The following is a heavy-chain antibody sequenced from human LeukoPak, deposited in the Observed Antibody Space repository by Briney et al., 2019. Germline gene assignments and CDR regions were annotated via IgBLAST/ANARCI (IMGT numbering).Heavy chain of an antibody. CDR2: IYYTGRT. D-gene: IGHD3-10*01. Sequence: PSGTLSLTCTVSGGSISRGDNYWSWIRQHPGKGLECIGYIYYTGRTYYNPSLKSRVTISIDTSRSQFSLRLSSVTAADTAVYYCARDRSGSSSLNAFDIWGQGTMVTVSS. J-gene: IGHJ3*02. CDR1: GGSISRGDNY. CDR3: ARDRSGSSSLNAFDI. V-gene: IGHV4-31*03.